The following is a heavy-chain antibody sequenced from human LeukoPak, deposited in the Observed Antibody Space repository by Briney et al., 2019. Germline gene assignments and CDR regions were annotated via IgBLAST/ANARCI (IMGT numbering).Heavy chain of an antibody. J-gene: IGHJ5*02. CDR2: INYSGST. D-gene: IGHD6-13*01. Sequence: SETLSLTCAVYGGSISRYYWSWIRQPPGKGLEWIGEINYSGSTNYNPSLKSRVTISVDTSKNQFSLKLSSVTAADTAVYYCARGAAAGKLSRFDPWGQGTLVTVSS. CDR3: ARGAAAGKLSRFDP. CDR1: GGSISRYY. V-gene: IGHV4-34*01.